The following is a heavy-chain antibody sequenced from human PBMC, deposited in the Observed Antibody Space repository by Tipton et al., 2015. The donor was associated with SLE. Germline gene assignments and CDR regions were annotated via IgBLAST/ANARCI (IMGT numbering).Heavy chain of an antibody. J-gene: IGHJ4*02. CDR1: GGTFSSYA. CDR3: ARLVGATTGASFDY. D-gene: IGHD1-26*01. V-gene: IGHV1-69*06. CDR2: VIPIFGTA. Sequence: QLVQSGAEVKKPGSSVKVSCKASGGTFSSYAISWVRQAPGQGLEWMGGVIPIFGTANYAQKFQGRVTITADKSTSTAYMELSSLRSEDTAVYYCARLVGATTGASFDYWGQGTLVTVSS.